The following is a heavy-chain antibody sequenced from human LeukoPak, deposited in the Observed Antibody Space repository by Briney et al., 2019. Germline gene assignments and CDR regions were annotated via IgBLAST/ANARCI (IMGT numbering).Heavy chain of an antibody. CDR2: ISSSGGST. CDR1: GLTFSSYA. D-gene: IGHD3-22*01. V-gene: IGHV3-23*01. CDR3: ARDRYYYDSSGSYYFDY. J-gene: IGHJ4*02. Sequence: PGRSLRLSCAASGLTFSSYAMTWVRQDPGKGLEWVSGISSSGGSTYYADSVKGRFTISRDNSKNTLYLQMNSLRAEDTAVYYCARDRYYYDSSGSYYFDYWGQGTLVTVSS.